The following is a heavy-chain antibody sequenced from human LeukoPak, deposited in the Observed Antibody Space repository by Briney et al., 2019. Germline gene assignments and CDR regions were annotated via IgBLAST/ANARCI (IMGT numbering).Heavy chain of an antibody. J-gene: IGHJ6*03. V-gene: IGHV4-4*09. CDR2: IHARGST. D-gene: IGHD2-2*01. Sequence: SETLSLTCTVSGPSISRYYWSWIRQSPKKGLEWIGYIHARGSTNFNPSLKSRVDMSVDTSKNQFSLKLTSVTAADTAVYYCARHIQLLNFYYCMDVWGKGTTVTVS. CDR1: GPSISRYY. CDR3: ARHIQLLNFYYCMDV.